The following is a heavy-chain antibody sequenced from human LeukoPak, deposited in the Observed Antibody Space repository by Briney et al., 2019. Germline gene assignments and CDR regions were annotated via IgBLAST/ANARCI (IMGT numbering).Heavy chain of an antibody. CDR2: IRYDGSIK. Sequence: GGSLRLSCAASGFTFSSYGMHWVRQAPGKGLEWVAFIRYDGSIKYYADSVKGRFTISRDNSKNTLYLQMNSLRAEDTAVYYCAKSTDYYYYYYMDVWGKGTTVTVSS. J-gene: IGHJ6*03. V-gene: IGHV3-30*02. CDR1: GFTFSSYG. CDR3: AKSTDYYYYYYMDV. D-gene: IGHD2-2*01.